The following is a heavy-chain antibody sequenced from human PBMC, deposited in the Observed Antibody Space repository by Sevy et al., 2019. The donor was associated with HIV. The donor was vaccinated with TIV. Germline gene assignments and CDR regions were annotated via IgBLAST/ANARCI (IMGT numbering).Heavy chain of an antibody. J-gene: IGHJ6*02. V-gene: IGHV3-30*04. Sequence: GGSLRLSCAASGFTFSSYAMHWVRQAPGKGLEWVADISYDGSNKYYADSVKGRFTISRDNSKNTLYLQMNSLRAEDTAVYYCARASLAAAGTSYYYYGMDVWGQGTTVTVSS. D-gene: IGHD6-13*01. CDR2: ISYDGSNK. CDR1: GFTFSSYA. CDR3: ARASLAAAGTSYYYYGMDV.